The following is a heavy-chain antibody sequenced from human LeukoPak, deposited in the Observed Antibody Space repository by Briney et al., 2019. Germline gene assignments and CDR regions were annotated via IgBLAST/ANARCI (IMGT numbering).Heavy chain of an antibody. D-gene: IGHD2-15*01. J-gene: IGHJ4*02. CDR1: GGTFSSYA. Sequence: SVKVSCKASGGTFSSYAISWVRQAPGQGLEWMGRIIPILGIANYAQKFQGRVTITADKSTSTAYMKLSSLRSEDTAVYYCAGSQASDIVVVVAATGEAFDYWGQGTLVTVSS. CDR2: IIPILGIA. CDR3: AGSQASDIVVVVAATGEAFDY. V-gene: IGHV1-69*04.